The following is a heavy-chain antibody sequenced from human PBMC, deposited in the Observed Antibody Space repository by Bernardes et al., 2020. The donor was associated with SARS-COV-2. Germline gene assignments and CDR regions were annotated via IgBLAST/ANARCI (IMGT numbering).Heavy chain of an antibody. CDR1: GGTFSSYA. V-gene: IGHV1-69*13. D-gene: IGHD2-15*01. Sequence: SVKVSCKASGGTFSSYAISWVRQAPGQGLEWMGGIIPIFGTANYAQKFQGRVTITADESTSTAYMELSSLRSEDTAVYYCARSGYCSGGSCLLPARGWFDPWGQGTLVTVSS. J-gene: IGHJ5*02. CDR3: ARSGYCSGGSCLLPARGWFDP. CDR2: IIPIFGTA.